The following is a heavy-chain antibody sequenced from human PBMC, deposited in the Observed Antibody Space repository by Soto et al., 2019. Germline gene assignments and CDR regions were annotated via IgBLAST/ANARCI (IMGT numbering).Heavy chain of an antibody. CDR1: GGSISSGAYY. CDR2: IYYSGNT. V-gene: IGHV4-31*03. J-gene: IGHJ4*02. D-gene: IGHD3-16*01. Sequence: QVQLQESGPGLVKPSQTLSLTCTVSGGSISSGAYYWSWIRQHPGKGLEWIGYIYYSGNTYYNPSRKSRVTISVDTSNNQFSLKLSSVTAADTAVYYCARVGLRLGDYFDYWGQGTLVSVSS. CDR3: ARVGLRLGDYFDY.